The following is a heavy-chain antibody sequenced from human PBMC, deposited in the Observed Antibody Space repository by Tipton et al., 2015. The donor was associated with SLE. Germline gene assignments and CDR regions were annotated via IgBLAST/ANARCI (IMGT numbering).Heavy chain of an antibody. V-gene: IGHV4-59*08. CDR2: IYQSGST. CDR3: ARRRGASGLFDS. J-gene: IGHJ4*02. Sequence: TLSLTCTVSAGSLSNHYWSWIRQPPGKGLEWIGYIYQSGSTNYNPSLKSRVTVSVDTSKSQFSLKLTSVTAADTAVYYCARRRGASGLFDSWGQGILVTVSS. CDR1: AGSLSNHY.